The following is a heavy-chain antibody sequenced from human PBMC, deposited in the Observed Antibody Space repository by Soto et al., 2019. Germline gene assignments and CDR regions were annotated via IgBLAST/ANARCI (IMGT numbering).Heavy chain of an antibody. CDR2: INPNKGGT. V-gene: IGHV1-2*02. CDR1: GYTFSNY. D-gene: IGHD6-13*01. Sequence: QVQLVQAGAEVKKPGASVKVSCKASGYTFSNYMHWVRQAPGQGLEWLGWINPNKGGTNYAPKFQGRVTMTRDTSITTVYLELSSLRSDDTAVYYCATGGSWYEYWGQGTLVTVSS. J-gene: IGHJ4*02. CDR3: ATGGSWYEY.